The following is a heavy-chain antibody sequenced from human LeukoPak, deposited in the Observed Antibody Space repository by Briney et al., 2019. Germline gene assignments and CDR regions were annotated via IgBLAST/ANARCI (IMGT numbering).Heavy chain of an antibody. D-gene: IGHD3-22*01. Sequence: GGSLGLSCVASGFSFRNYAIHWVRQAPGKGLEYVSVINTDGRITYYADSVKGRFTISRDNAKNSLYLQMNSLRAEDTAVYYCARDYYDSSGYHYFDYWGQGTLVTVSS. CDR2: INTDGRIT. J-gene: IGHJ4*02. CDR3: ARDYYDSSGYHYFDY. V-gene: IGHV3-64*02. CDR1: GFSFRNYA.